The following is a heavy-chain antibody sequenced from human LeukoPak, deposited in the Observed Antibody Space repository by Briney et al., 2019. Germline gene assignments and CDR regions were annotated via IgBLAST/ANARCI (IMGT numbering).Heavy chain of an antibody. Sequence: ASVKVSCKVSGYTLTELSMHWVRQAPGKGLEWMGGFDPEDGETIYAQKFQGRVTMTEDTSTDTAYMELSSLRSEDTAVYYCATKPRISVVVPAYLWGQGTMVTVSS. D-gene: IGHD2-2*01. CDR2: FDPEDGET. V-gene: IGHV1-24*01. CDR1: GYTLTELS. CDR3: ATKPRISVVVPAYL. J-gene: IGHJ3*01.